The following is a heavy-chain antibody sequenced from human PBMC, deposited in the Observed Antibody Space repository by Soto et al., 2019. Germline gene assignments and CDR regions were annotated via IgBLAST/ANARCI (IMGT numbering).Heavy chain of an antibody. CDR1: GYTFTSYG. CDR3: ATYYYGSGSQDYYGMDV. J-gene: IGHJ6*02. CDR2: ISAYNGNT. D-gene: IGHD3-10*01. V-gene: IGHV1-18*01. Sequence: VSVKVSCKASGYTFTSYGISWVRQAPGQGLEWMGWISAYNGNTNYAQKLQGRVTMTTDTSTSTAYMELRSLRSDDTAVYYCATYYYGSGSQDYYGMDVWGQGTTVTVSS.